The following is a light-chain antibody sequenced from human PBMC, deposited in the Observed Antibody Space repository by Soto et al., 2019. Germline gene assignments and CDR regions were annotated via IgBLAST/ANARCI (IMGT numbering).Light chain of an antibody. Sequence: EIVMTQSPATLSASPGDRVTLSCRASQSVISSLAWYQQTPGQAPRLLIYEASTRAAGIPARFSGSGSGTEFTLTISSLQPEDFSVYYCYQYNNWPWAFGRGTKVDIK. CDR2: EAS. J-gene: IGKJ1*01. V-gene: IGKV3D-15*01. CDR1: QSVISS. CDR3: YQYNNWPWA.